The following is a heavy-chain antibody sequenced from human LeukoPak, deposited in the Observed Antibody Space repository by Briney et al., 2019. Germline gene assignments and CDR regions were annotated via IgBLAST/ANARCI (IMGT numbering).Heavy chain of an antibody. Sequence: AGGSLRLSCAASGFTFSSYWMHWVRQAPGRGLVWVSRINSDGSSTSYADSVKGRFTISRDNAKNTLYLQMNSLRAEDTAVYYCARVRWGGLYYFDYWGQGTLVTVSS. D-gene: IGHD3-16*01. CDR2: INSDGSST. CDR3: ARVRWGGLYYFDY. CDR1: GFTFSSYW. V-gene: IGHV3-74*01. J-gene: IGHJ4*02.